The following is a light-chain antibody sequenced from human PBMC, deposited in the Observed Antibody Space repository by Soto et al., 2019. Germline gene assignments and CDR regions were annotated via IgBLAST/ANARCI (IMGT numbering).Light chain of an antibody. CDR2: EVT. V-gene: IGLV2-14*01. CDR3: SSYTRRGTLV. Sequence: QSVLTQPASVSGSPGQSITISCTGTSSDVGGYNYVSWYQPHPGKAPKLMIFEVTNRPSGVSNRFSGSKSGNTASLTISGLQAVDEADYYCSSYTRRGTLVFGGGTKLTVL. CDR1: SSDVGGYNY. J-gene: IGLJ2*01.